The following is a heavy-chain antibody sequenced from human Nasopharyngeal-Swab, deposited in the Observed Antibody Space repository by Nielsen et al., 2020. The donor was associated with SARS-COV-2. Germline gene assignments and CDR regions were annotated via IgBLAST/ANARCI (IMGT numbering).Heavy chain of an antibody. V-gene: IGHV4-30-4*01. CDR1: GFSLSTTGMC. D-gene: IGHD3-22*01. CDR2: IYYSGST. J-gene: IGHJ3*02. Sequence: SGPTLVKPTQTLTLTCTFSGFSLSTTGMCVSWIRQPPGKGLEWIGYIYYSGSTYYNPSLKSRVTISVDTSKNQFSLKLSSVTAADTAVYYCARAIGRITMIVVAIDAFDIWGQGTMVTVSS. CDR3: ARAIGRITMIVVAIDAFDI.